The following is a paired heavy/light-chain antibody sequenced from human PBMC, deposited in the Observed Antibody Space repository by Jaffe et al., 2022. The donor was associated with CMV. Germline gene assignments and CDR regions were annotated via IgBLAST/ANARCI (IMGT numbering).Light chain of an antibody. CDR2: DVN. CDR1: RSDVGAYNY. CDR3: SSYTTSSTWV. J-gene: IGLJ3*02. V-gene: IGLV2-14*03. Sequence: QSALTQPASVSGSPGQSITISCTGTRSDVGAYNYVSWYQQYPGKAPKLIIYDVNNRPSGVSYRFSASKSGNTASLTVSGLQAEDEADYYCSSYTTSSTWVFGGGTRLTVL.
Heavy chain of an antibody. CDR1: GFKFSDYY. J-gene: IGHJ4*02. CDR2: ISSSTTYT. Sequence: QVHLVESGGGSVKPGGSLRLSCSASGFKFSDYYMTWIRQAPGKGLEWISTISSSTTYTEYADSVRGRFTISRDNAENSIFLQMNSLRAEDTAVYYCARDLKWLIRGEYYFDHWGQGTLVTVSS. V-gene: IGHV3-11*06. D-gene: IGHD3-16*01. CDR3: ARDLKWLIRGEYYFDH.